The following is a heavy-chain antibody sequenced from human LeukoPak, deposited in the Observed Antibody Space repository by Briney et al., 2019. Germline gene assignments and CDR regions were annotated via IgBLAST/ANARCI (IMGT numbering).Heavy chain of an antibody. CDR1: GYTFTRYY. CDR2: INPNSGDT. D-gene: IGHD1-14*01. CDR3: ARERAEGGHAFDI. V-gene: IGHV1-2*02. Sequence: GASVKVSCKASGYTFTRYYMHWVRQAPGQGLEWRGWINPNSGDTNYAQKFQGRVAMTRDTSISTAYMELSRLTSDDTAVYYCARERAEGGHAFDIWGQGTMVTVSS. J-gene: IGHJ3*02.